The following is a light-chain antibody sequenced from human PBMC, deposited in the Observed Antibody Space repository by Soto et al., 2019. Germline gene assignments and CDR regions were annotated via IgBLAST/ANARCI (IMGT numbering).Light chain of an antibody. CDR2: GNI. CDR1: SSNIGAGYD. Sequence: QSVLTQPPSVSGAPGQRVTMSCTGSSSNIGAGYDVHWFQQLPRTAPRLLIYGNINRLSGVPARFSGSKSGTSASLAITGLQAEDEADYYCQSYDSSLSAWVFGGGTKLTVL. CDR3: QSYDSSLSAWV. V-gene: IGLV1-40*01. J-gene: IGLJ3*02.